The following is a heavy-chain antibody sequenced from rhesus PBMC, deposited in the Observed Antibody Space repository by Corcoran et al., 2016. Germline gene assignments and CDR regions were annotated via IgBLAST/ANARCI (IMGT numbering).Heavy chain of an antibody. Sequence: QLQLQESGPGLVKPSETLSVTCAVSGGSISSSYWSWIRQAPGKGLEWIGYIYGSGSSTNYNPSLKSRVTLSVDTSKNQLSLKLSSVTAADTAVYYCARPPLRSWNYGPFDYWGQGVLVTVSS. CDR3: ARPPLRSWNYGPFDY. V-gene: IGHV4-169*01. CDR2: IYGSGSST. J-gene: IGHJ4*01. D-gene: IGHD1-1*01. CDR1: GGSISSSY.